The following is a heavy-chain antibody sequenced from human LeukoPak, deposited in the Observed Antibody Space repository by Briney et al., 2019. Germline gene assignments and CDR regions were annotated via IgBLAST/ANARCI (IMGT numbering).Heavy chain of an antibody. V-gene: IGHV3-66*02. CDR2: NYSGGST. D-gene: IGHD3-9*01. Sequence: GGSLRLSCAASGFTVHYNYMSWVRQAPGKGLEWVSINYSGGSTFCADSVKGRFTISRDNSKNTLYLQMNSLRAEDTAVYYCAADYYDILTGYFDFWGPETLVTVSS. CDR3: AADYYDILTGYFDF. J-gene: IGHJ4*02. CDR1: GFTVHYNY.